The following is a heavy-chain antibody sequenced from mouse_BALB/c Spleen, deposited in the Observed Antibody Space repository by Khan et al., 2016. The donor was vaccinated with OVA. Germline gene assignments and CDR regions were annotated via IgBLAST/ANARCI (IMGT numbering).Heavy chain of an antibody. V-gene: IGHV5-9-3*01. CDR1: GFTFSTYA. D-gene: IGHD2-1*01. J-gene: IGHJ3*01. CDR3: ARSPYGNFAY. Sequence: EVELVESGGGLVKPGWSLKLSCAASGFTFSTYAMSWVRQTPEKRLEWVATISSDGDYTYYPDNVTGRFTISRDNAKNTLYLQMSSLRSEDTAMYYCARSPYGNFAYWGQGTLVTVSA. CDR2: ISSDGDYT.